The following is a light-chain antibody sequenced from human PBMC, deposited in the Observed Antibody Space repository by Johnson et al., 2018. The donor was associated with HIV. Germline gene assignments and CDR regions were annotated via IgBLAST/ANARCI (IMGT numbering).Light chain of an antibody. CDR2: DNN. CDR3: GTWHSSLNGYV. V-gene: IGLV1-51*01. CDR1: SSNIGNNY. J-gene: IGLJ1*01. Sequence: QSVLTQPPSVSAAPGQKVTISCSGSSSNIGNNYVSWYQHLPGTAPKLLIYDNNKRPSGIPDRFSGSKSATSATLGITGLQTGDEADYYCGTWHSSLNGYVFGSGTKVTVL.